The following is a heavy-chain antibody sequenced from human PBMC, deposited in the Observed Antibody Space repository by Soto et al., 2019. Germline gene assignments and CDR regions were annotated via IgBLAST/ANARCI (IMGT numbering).Heavy chain of an antibody. Sequence: PSETLSLTCTVSGGSISSSSYYWGWIRQPPGKGLEWIGSIYYSGSTYYNTSLKSRVTISVDTSKNQFYLKLSSVTAADTAVYYCATSGIALFDPWGQGTLVTVSS. D-gene: IGHD6-13*01. CDR1: GGSISSSSYY. J-gene: IGHJ5*02. CDR2: IYYSGST. CDR3: ATSGIALFDP. V-gene: IGHV4-39*01.